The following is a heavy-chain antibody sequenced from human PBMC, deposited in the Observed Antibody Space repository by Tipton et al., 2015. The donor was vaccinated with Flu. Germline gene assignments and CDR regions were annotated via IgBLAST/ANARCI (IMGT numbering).Heavy chain of an antibody. J-gene: IGHJ3*02. D-gene: IGHD2-8*02. CDR3: ARRDCAGGICYSRVYDAFDI. CDR1: GGSISSSSHY. CDR2: IYHSGST. Sequence: TLSLTCTVSGGSISSSSHYWGWIRQPPGKGLEWVGSIYHSGSTYYNPTLKSRVTISVNTSKNQFTLKLGSVTAGDTAVYYCARRDCAGGICYSRVYDAFDIWGQGTWVAVSS. V-gene: IGHV4-39*06.